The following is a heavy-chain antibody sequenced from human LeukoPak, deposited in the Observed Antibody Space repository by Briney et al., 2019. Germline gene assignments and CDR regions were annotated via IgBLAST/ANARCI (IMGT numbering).Heavy chain of an antibody. Sequence: ASVKVSCKASGYTLTSYGISWVRQAPGQGLEWMGWISAYNGNTNYAQTLQGRVTMTTDTSTSTAYMELRSLRSDDTAVYYCARGGEWLSPYYYMDVWGKGTTVTVSS. V-gene: IGHV1-18*01. J-gene: IGHJ6*03. CDR3: ARGGEWLSPYYYMDV. CDR1: GYTLTSYG. D-gene: IGHD3-3*01. CDR2: ISAYNGNT.